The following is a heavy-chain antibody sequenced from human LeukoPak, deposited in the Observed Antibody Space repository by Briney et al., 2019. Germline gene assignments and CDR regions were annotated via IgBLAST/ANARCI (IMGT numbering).Heavy chain of an antibody. CDR1: GFTFRSYW. J-gene: IGHJ4*02. D-gene: IGHD2-8*01. V-gene: IGHV3-7*03. Sequence: PGGSLRLSCVASGFTFRSYWMSWVRQAPGKGLEWVANINQDGSEKYDVDSAKGRFTISRDNAKNSLYLQMNSLRVEDTAVYYCAKGGGVWTLGQGDFDYWGQGTLVTVSS. CDR3: AKGGGVWTLGQGDFDY. CDR2: INQDGSEK.